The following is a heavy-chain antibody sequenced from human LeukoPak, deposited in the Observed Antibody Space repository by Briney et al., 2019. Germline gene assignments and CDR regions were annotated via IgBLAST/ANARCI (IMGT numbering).Heavy chain of an antibody. Sequence: GGSLRLSCAASGFTFSSYWMHWVRQVPGQGLVWVSHIDGDGRIAHYGDSVKGRFTISRDNAKNTVYLQMDSLRAEDTAVYYCARDSPRTGPWGQGILVIVSS. CDR3: ARDSPRTGP. CDR2: IDGDGRIA. D-gene: IGHD1-1*01. J-gene: IGHJ5*02. CDR1: GFTFSSYW. V-gene: IGHV3-74*01.